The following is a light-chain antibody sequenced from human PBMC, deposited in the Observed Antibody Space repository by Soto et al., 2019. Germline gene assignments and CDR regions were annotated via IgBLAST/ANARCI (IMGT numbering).Light chain of an antibody. CDR2: EVS. J-gene: IGLJ1*01. CDR3: YSYTTSSTDV. Sequence: QSVLTQPASVSGSPGQSITISCTGTSSDVGYYKYVSWYQQYPGKAPKLMIYEVSNRPSGVSNRFSGSKSGNTASLTISGLQAEDEADYYCYSYTTSSTDVFGTGTKLTVL. CDR1: SSDVGYYKY. V-gene: IGLV2-14*01.